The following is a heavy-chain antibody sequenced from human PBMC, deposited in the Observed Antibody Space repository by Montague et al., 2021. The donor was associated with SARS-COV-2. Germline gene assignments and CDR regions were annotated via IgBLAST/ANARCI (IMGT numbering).Heavy chain of an antibody. D-gene: IGHD2-21*02. CDR3: ASPIGVVTAPNCYCMDV. CDR1: GGSISSTSYY. V-gene: IGHV4-39*01. Sequence: SETLSLTCSVSGGSISSTSYYWGWIRQPPGKGLEWIGSIYYSGSTYYNPSLRSRVTISVDTSKNQFSLKLSSVTAADTAVYYCASPIGVVTAPNCYCMDVWGQGTPVTVSS. CDR2: IYYSGST. J-gene: IGHJ6*02.